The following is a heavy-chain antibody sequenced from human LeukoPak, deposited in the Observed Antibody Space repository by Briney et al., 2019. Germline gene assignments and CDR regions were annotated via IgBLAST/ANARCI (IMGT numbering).Heavy chain of an antibody. CDR3: ARDTVTTTFNYYYGMDV. J-gene: IGHJ6*02. CDR1: GFTVSSNY. CDR2: IYSGGST. Sequence: GGSLRLSCAASGFTVSSNYMSWVRQAPGEGLGWGSVIYSGGSTYYADSVKGRFTISRDNSKNTLYLQMNSLRAEDTAVYYCARDTVTTTFNYYYGMDVWGQGTTVTVSS. D-gene: IGHD4-17*01. V-gene: IGHV3-53*01.